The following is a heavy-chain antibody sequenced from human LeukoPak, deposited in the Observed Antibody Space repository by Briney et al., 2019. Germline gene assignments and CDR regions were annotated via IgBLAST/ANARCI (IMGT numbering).Heavy chain of an antibody. V-gene: IGHV1-69*13. CDR2: IIPIFGTA. Sequence: SVKVSCKASGGTFSSYAISWVRQAPGQGLEWMGGIIPIFGTANYAQKFQGRVTITADESTSTAYMELSSLRSEDTAVYYCARIRSDSSGYYYQGDFDYWGQGTLVTVSS. CDR3: ARIRSDSSGYYYQGDFDY. CDR1: GGTFSSYA. D-gene: IGHD3-22*01. J-gene: IGHJ4*02.